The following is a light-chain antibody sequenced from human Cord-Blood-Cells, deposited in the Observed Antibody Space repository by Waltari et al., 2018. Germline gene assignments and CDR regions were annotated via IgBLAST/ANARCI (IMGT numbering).Light chain of an antibody. CDR1: ISAVGSYNR. V-gene: IGLV2-23*01. CDR3: CSYAGSSTLV. Sequence: QSALTQHASVSGSPGQSITISCTGTISAVGSYNRVSWYQQDPGKAPKLMIYEGSKRPSGVSNRFSGSKSGNTASLTISGLQAEDEADYYCCSYAGSSTLVFGGGTKLTVL. J-gene: IGLJ2*01. CDR2: EGS.